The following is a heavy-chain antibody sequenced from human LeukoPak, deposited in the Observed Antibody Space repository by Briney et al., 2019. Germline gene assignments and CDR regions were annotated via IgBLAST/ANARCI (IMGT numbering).Heavy chain of an antibody. CDR3: ARDTGWYGDAFDI. Sequence: PGGSLRLSCAASGFTFSSYSMNWVRQAPGKGLEWVSYISSSSSTIFYADSVTGRFTISRDNSKNTLYLQMNSLRAEDTAVYYCARDTGWYGDAFDIWGQGTMVTVSS. D-gene: IGHD6-19*01. CDR1: GFTFSSYS. V-gene: IGHV3-48*01. J-gene: IGHJ3*02. CDR2: ISSSSSTI.